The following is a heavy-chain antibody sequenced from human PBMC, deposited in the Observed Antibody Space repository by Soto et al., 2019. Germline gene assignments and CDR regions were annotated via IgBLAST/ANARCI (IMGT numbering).Heavy chain of an antibody. CDR1: GFTFSAFG. J-gene: IGHJ6*02. CDR2: SSYGGSNK. V-gene: IGHV3-30*18. Sequence: QMQLVESGGGVVQPGTSLTLSCVASGFTFSAFGMHWVRQAPGKGLEWVAISSYGGSNKYYGDSVQGRFTISRDNSRDTLSQQMNNLRDEDTAVYYSAKGPLRFPAVGDDADYSYGMDVWGQGTTVTVSS. CDR3: AKGPLRFPAVGDDADYSYGMDV. D-gene: IGHD5-12*01.